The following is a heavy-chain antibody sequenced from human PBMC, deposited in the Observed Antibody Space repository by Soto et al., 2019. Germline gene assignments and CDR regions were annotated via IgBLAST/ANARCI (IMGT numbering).Heavy chain of an antibody. CDR1: GYTFTSYA. V-gene: IGHV1-3*01. J-gene: IGHJ4*02. CDR2: INAGNGNT. D-gene: IGHD6-13*01. CDR3: AREQQQLQLGCEY. Sequence: ASVKISCKASGYTFTSYAMHWVRQAPGQRLEWMGWINAGNGNTKYSQKFQGRVTITRETSASTAYMELSSLRSEDTAMYYCAREQQQLQLGCEYWGEGTLVTVSS.